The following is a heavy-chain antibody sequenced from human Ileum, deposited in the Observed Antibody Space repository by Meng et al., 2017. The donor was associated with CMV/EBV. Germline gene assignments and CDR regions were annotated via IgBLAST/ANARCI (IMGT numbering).Heavy chain of an antibody. CDR1: GGSSSGDY. CDR2: INHSGST. V-gene: IGHV4-34*01. D-gene: IGHD1-26*01. Sequence: SETLSLTGAVYGGSSSGDYWSWIRQPPGKGREWIGEINHSGSTNYNPSLKSRVTISVDTSKNQFSLKLSSVTAADTAVYYCARGGGSPLWGYWGQGTLVTVSS. J-gene: IGHJ4*02. CDR3: ARGGGSPLWGY.